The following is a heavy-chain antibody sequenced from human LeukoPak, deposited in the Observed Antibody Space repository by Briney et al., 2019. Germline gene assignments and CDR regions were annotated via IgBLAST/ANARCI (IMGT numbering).Heavy chain of an antibody. CDR1: GFTVSSNY. CDR3: ARHYDFWSGYYSHHMDV. V-gene: IGHV3-53*01. Sequence: PGGSLRLSCAASGFTVSSNYMSWVRQAPGKGLEWVSVIYSGGSTYYADSVKGRFTISRDNSKNTLYLQMNSLRAEDTAVYYCARHYDFWSGYYSHHMDVWGKGTTVTVSS. J-gene: IGHJ6*03. CDR2: IYSGGST. D-gene: IGHD3-3*01.